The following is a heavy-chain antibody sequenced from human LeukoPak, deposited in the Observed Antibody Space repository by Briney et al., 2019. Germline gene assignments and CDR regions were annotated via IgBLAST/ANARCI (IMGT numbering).Heavy chain of an antibody. CDR3: ARWMTTVTTRYYYMDV. D-gene: IGHD4-17*01. V-gene: IGHV5-51*01. CDR1: GYSFTSYW. J-gene: IGHJ6*03. Sequence: GESLKISCKGSGYSFTSYWIGWVRQMPGKGLEWMGIIYPGDSDTRYSPSFQGQVTISADKSISTAYLQWSSLKASDTAMYYCARWMTTVTTRYYYMDVWGKGTTVTISS. CDR2: IYPGDSDT.